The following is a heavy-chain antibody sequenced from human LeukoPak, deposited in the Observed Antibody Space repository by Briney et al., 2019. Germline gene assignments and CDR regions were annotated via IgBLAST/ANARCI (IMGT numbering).Heavy chain of an antibody. V-gene: IGHV3-21*01. CDR2: ISSSSSYI. CDR3: ASLRFLEWLSHAFDI. J-gene: IGHJ3*02. Sequence: PGGSLRLSCAVSGFTFSSYSMNLVRQAPGKGLEWVSSISSSSSYIYYGDSVKGRFTISRDNAQNSLYLQVNSLRAEDTAVYYCASLRFLEWLSHAFDIWGQGTMVTVSS. CDR1: GFTFSSYS. D-gene: IGHD3-3*01.